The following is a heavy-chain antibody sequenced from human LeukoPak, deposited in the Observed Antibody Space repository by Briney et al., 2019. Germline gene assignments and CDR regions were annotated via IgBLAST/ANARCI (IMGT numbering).Heavy chain of an antibody. CDR3: ARGPSSGWYSPYFDY. Sequence: ASVKVSCKASGYTFTSYAMNWVRQAPGQGLEWVGWINTNTGNPTYAQGFTGRFVFSLDTSVSTAYLQISSLKAEDTAVYYCARGPSSGWYSPYFDYWGQGTLVTVSS. V-gene: IGHV7-4-1*02. CDR2: INTNTGNP. D-gene: IGHD6-19*01. J-gene: IGHJ4*02. CDR1: GYTFTSYA.